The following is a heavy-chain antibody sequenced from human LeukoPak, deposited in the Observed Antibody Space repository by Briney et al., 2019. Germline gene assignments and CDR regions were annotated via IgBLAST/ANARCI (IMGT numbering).Heavy chain of an antibody. CDR3: ARGCQEYSSSWYVYYYYYMDV. Sequence: SETLSLTCAVYGGSFSGYYWSWIRQPPGKGLEWIGGINHSGSTNYNPSLKSRATISVDTSKNQFSLKLSSVTAADTAVYYCARGCQEYSSSWYVYYYYYMDVWGKGTTVTVSS. CDR1: GGSFSGYY. J-gene: IGHJ6*03. D-gene: IGHD6-13*01. V-gene: IGHV4-34*01. CDR2: INHSGST.